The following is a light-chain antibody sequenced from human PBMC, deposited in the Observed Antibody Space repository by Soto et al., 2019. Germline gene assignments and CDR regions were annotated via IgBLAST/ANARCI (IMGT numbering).Light chain of an antibody. Sequence: QSALTQPASVSGSPGQSITISCTGTSSDVGAYNFVSWYQHHPGRAPKLIIYEVTIRPSGVSNRFSGSKSCNTASLTISGLQAEDEADYYCSSYTTSAPYVFGSGTKVTVL. CDR1: SSDVGAYNF. V-gene: IGLV2-14*01. CDR2: EVT. J-gene: IGLJ1*01. CDR3: SSYTTSAPYV.